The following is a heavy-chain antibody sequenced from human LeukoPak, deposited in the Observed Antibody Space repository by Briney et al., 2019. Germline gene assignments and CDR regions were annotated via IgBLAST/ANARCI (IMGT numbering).Heavy chain of an antibody. CDR1: GFTFSSYW. CDR3: AKEKTVDKGLNY. Sequence: GGSLRLSCAASGFTFSSYWMHWVRQAPGKGLVWVSRINSDGSSTSYADSVKGRFTISRDNAKNSLYLQMNSLRAEDTALYYCAKEKTVDKGLNYWGQGTLVTVSS. V-gene: IGHV3-74*01. CDR2: INSDGSST. J-gene: IGHJ4*02. D-gene: IGHD5-12*01.